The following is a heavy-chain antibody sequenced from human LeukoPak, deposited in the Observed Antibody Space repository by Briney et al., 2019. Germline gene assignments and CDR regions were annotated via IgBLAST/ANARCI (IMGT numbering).Heavy chain of an antibody. V-gene: IGHV3-30*04. CDR3: ARDDHDILTGYYKGYFGY. CDR2: ISYDGSNK. Sequence: PGRSLRLSCAASGFTFSNYAMHWVRQAPGKGLEWVAVISYDGSNKYYADSVKGRFTISRDNSKNTLYLQMNSLRAEDTAVYYCARDDHDILTGYYKGYFGYWGQGTLVTVSS. J-gene: IGHJ4*02. CDR1: GFTFSNYA. D-gene: IGHD3-9*01.